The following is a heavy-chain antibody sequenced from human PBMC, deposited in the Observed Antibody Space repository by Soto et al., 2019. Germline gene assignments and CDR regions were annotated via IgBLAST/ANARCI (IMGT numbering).Heavy chain of an antibody. CDR1: GFTFSSYS. Sequence: EVQLVESGGGLVQPGGSLRLSCAASGFTFSSYSMNWVRQAPGKGLEWVSYISSSSSTIYYADSVKGRFTISRDNAKNSLYQQMNSLRDEDTAVYYCARALWGTYYDFWSGRSPWGQGTLVTVSS. CDR2: ISSSSSTI. J-gene: IGHJ5*02. D-gene: IGHD3-3*01. CDR3: ARALWGTYYDFWSGRSP. V-gene: IGHV3-48*02.